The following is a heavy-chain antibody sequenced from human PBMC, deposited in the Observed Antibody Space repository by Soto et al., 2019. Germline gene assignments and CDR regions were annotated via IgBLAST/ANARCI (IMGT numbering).Heavy chain of an antibody. V-gene: IGHV3-33*01. Sequence: QVQLVESGGGVVQPGRSLRLSCAASGFTFSSYGMHWVRQAPGKGLEWVAGIWYDGSNKYYADSVKGRFTISRDNSKNTLYLQMNSLRAEDTAVYYCARDTGVVPAAMLDYYGMDVWGQGTTVTVSS. D-gene: IGHD2-2*01. CDR2: IWYDGSNK. CDR1: GFTFSSYG. CDR3: ARDTGVVPAAMLDYYGMDV. J-gene: IGHJ6*02.